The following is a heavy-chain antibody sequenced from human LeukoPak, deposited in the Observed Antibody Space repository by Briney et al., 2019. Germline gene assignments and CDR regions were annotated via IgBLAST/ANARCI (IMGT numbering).Heavy chain of an antibody. Sequence: PGGSLRLSCAVSGFTFNNYEMNWVRQAPGKGPEWISYISNSGSSISYTDSVKGRFTISRDNSKNTLYLQMNSLRAEDTAVYYCARGPIVATIGWFDPWGQGTLVTVSS. CDR1: GFTFNNYE. CDR3: ARGPIVATIGWFDP. J-gene: IGHJ5*02. D-gene: IGHD5-12*01. V-gene: IGHV3-48*03. CDR2: ISNSGSSI.